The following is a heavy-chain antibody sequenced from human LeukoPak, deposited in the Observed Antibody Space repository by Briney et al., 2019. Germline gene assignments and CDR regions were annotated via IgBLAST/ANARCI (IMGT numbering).Heavy chain of an antibody. CDR3: ARVSDGATLDY. CDR2: IKQDESEK. CDR1: GFTFSSYW. Sequence: GGSLRLSCAASGFTFSSYWMSWVRQAPGKGLECVANIKQDESEKYYVDSVKGRFTISRDNAKNSLYLQMNSLRAEDTAVYYCARVSDGATLDYWGQGTLVTVSS. J-gene: IGHJ4*02. V-gene: IGHV3-7*01. D-gene: IGHD1-26*01.